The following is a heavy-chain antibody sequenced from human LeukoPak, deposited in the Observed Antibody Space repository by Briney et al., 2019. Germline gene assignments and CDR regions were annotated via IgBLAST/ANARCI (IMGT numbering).Heavy chain of an antibody. D-gene: IGHD6-6*01. CDR2: INGDGSST. Sequence: GGSLRLSCAASAFTFSKFWMHWVRQVPGKGLVWVSRINGDGSSTNYADSVKGRFTISRDNAKNTVYLQMNSLRAEDTAVYYCARGIEARPFYFDFWGQGTLVTASS. V-gene: IGHV3-74*01. J-gene: IGHJ4*02. CDR1: AFTFSKFW. CDR3: ARGIEARPFYFDF.